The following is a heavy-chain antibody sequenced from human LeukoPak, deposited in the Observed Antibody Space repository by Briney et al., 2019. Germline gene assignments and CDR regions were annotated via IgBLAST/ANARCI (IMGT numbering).Heavy chain of an antibody. V-gene: IGHV3-23*01. CDR1: GFTFSIYA. D-gene: IGHD3-22*01. CDR2: ITSSGETT. CDR3: ARDRPNYYGSNGHYYRRDGDY. J-gene: IGHJ4*02. Sequence: PGGSLRLSCVASGFTFSIYAMSRVRQAPGKGLEWVSSITSSGETTFYAGSVKGQFTISRDNSKNTMYLQMNSLRAEDTAVYYCARDRPNYYGSNGHYYRRDGDYWGQGTLVTVSS.